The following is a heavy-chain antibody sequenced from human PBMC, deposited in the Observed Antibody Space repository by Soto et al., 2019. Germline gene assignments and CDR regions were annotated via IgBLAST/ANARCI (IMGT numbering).Heavy chain of an antibody. V-gene: IGHV1-18*01. Sequence: ASVKVSCKASGYTFTSYGISWVRQAPGQGLEWMGWISAYNGNTNYAQKLQGRVTMTTDTSTSTAYMELRSLRSDDTAVYYCAGGKKYYYDSSGYYYSNYGMDVWGQGTTVTVSS. D-gene: IGHD3-22*01. CDR1: GYTFTSYG. CDR3: AGGKKYYYDSSGYYYSNYGMDV. J-gene: IGHJ6*02. CDR2: ISAYNGNT.